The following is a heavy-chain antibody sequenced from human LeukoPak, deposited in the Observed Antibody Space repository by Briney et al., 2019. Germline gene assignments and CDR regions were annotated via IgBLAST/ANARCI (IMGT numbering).Heavy chain of an antibody. Sequence: PSETLSLTCTVSGGTISSGDYYWSWIRQPPGKGLEWIGYIYYSGSTYYNPSLKSRVSISVDTSKNQFSLKLSSVTAADTAVYYCARGGKGATSGHYWGQGTLVTVSS. CDR2: IYYSGST. D-gene: IGHD1-26*01. J-gene: IGHJ4*02. V-gene: IGHV4-30-4*01. CDR1: GGTISSGDYY. CDR3: ARGGKGATSGHY.